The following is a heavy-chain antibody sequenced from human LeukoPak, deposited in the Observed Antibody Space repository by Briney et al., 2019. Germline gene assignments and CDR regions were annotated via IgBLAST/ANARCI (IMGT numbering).Heavy chain of an antibody. J-gene: IGHJ4*02. CDR1: GFIFSSYS. V-gene: IGHV3-21*01. D-gene: IGHD4-23*01. CDR3: AREYGGFDY. Sequence: GGSLRLSCAAPGFIFSSYSMNWVRQAPGKGLEWVSSISSSSSYIDYADSVKGRFTISRDNAKNSLYLQMNSLRADDTAVYYCAREYGGFDYWGQGTLVTVSS. CDR2: ISSSSSYI.